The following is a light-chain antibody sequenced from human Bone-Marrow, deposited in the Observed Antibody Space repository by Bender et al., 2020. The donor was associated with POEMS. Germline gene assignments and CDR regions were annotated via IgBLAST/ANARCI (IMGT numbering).Light chain of an antibody. J-gene: IGLJ2*01. CDR3: AAWDDSLSASI. Sequence: QSVLTQPPSASGTPGQRVTISCSGTSSNIGNNFVYWYQQLPRAAPKLLIYRNNQRPSGVPDRFSGSKSGTSASLAISGLRSEDEADYYCAAWDDSLSASIFGGGTKVTVL. V-gene: IGLV1-47*01. CDR1: SSNIGNNF. CDR2: RNN.